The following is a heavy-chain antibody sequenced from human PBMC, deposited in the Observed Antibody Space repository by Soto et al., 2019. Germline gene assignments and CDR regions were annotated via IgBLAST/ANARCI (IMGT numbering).Heavy chain of an antibody. CDR3: ARGADDFSSGYYYEY. J-gene: IGHJ4*02. Sequence: QVQLVQSGAEVKKPGASVTVSCKASGYTFSRHGISWVRQAPGQGLEWMAWSGNTNYAHKFQGRLTLTTNPSTRTAYMELRSLRSDDTAVYYCARGADDFSSGYYYEYWGQGTLVTVSS. CDR1: GYTFSRHG. V-gene: IGHV1-18*04. CDR2: SGNT. D-gene: IGHD3-3*01.